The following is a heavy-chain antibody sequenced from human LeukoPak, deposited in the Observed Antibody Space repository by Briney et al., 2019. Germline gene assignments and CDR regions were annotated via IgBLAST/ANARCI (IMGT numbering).Heavy chain of an antibody. J-gene: IGHJ3*02. CDR2: IYSRGST. Sequence: SETLSLTCPVSGGSISSGGYYWSWIRQHPGKGLEWIGYIYSRGSTYYNPSLKSRVTISVDTSKNQFSLKLSSVTAADTAVYYCARADSSGYSLYAFDIWGQGTMVTVSS. V-gene: IGHV4-31*03. D-gene: IGHD3-22*01. CDR1: GGSISSGGYY. CDR3: ARADSSGYSLYAFDI.